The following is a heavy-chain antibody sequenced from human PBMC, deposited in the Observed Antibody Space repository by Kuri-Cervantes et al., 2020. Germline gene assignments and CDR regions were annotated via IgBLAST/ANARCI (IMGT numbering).Heavy chain of an antibody. CDR1: GGSFRGYY. CDR3: ARAPSYYDILTGYYQPYYFDY. D-gene: IGHD3-9*01. CDR2: INHSGST. Sequence: SQTLSLTCAVYGGSFRGYYWSWIRQPPGKGLEWIGEINHSGSTNYNPSLKSRVTISVDRSKNQFSLKLSSVTAADTAVYYCARAPSYYDILTGYYQPYYFDYWGQGTLVTVSS. J-gene: IGHJ4*02. V-gene: IGHV4-34*01.